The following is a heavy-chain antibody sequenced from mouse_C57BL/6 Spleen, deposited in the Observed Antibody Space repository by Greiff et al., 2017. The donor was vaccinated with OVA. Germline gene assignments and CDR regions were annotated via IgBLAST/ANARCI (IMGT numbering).Heavy chain of an antibody. J-gene: IGHJ2*01. CDR1: GYTFTSYW. V-gene: IGHV1-69*01. Sequence: QVQLQQPGAELVMPGASVKLSCKASGYTFTSYWMHWVKQRPGQGLEWIGEIDPSDSYTNYNQKFKGKSTLTVDKSSSTAYMQLSSLTSEDSALYYCARGSNDLYYWDNWGKGTTLTVSS. CDR3: ARGSNDLYYWDN. D-gene: IGHD2-12*01. CDR2: IDPSDSYT.